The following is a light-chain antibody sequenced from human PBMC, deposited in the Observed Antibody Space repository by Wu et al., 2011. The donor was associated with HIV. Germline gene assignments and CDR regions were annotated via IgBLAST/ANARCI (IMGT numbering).Light chain of an antibody. J-gene: IGKJ1*01. CDR2: GAS. CDR1: QSVSSSY. V-gene: IGKV3-15*01. CDR3: QQYDKWPPWT. Sequence: EIVLTQSPGTLSLSPGERATLSCRASQSVSSSYLAWYQQKPGQSPRLLIYGASTRATGIPARFSGSGSVTEFTLTISSMQSEDFAVYYCQQYDKWPPWTFGQGTKGGNQ.